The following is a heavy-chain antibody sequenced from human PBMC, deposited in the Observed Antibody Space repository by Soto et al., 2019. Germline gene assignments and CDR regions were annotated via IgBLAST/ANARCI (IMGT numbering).Heavy chain of an antibody. D-gene: IGHD1-26*01. Sequence: GGSLRLSCAASGFTFSSYGMHWVRQAPGKGLEWVAVISYDGSNKYYADSVKGRFTISRDNSKNTLYLQMNSLRAEDTAVYYCAKDLKPYWRNGRVGATMIDYWGQGTLVTVSS. CDR3: AKDLKPYWRNGRVGATMIDY. J-gene: IGHJ4*02. CDR2: ISYDGSNK. CDR1: GFTFSSYG. V-gene: IGHV3-30*18.